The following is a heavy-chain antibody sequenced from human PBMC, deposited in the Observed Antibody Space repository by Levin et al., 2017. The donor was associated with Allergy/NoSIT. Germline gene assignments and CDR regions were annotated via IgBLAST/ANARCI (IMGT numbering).Heavy chain of an antibody. V-gene: IGHV1-2*02. Sequence: GESLKISCKASGYTFTGYYMHWVRQAPGQGLEWMGWINPNSGGTNYAQKFQGRVTMTRDTSISTAYMELSRLRSDDTAVYYCARDRDGYNVVPDYWGQGTLVTVSS. J-gene: IGHJ4*02. D-gene: IGHD5-24*01. CDR3: ARDRDGYNVVPDY. CDR1: GYTFTGYY. CDR2: INPNSGGT.